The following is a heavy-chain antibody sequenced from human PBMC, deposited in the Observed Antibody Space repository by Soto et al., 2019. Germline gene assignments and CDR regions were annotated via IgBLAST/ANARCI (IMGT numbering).Heavy chain of an antibody. J-gene: IGHJ6*02. CDR3: ARDSLRYFDWSQKAYYGMDV. V-gene: IGHV1-18*01. CDR2: ISAYNGNT. CDR1: GYTFTSYG. D-gene: IGHD3-9*01. Sequence: ASVKVYCKASGYTFTSYGISWVRQAPGQGLEWMGWISAYNGNTNYAQKLQGRVTMTTDTSTSTAYMELRSLRSDDTAVYYCARDSLRYFDWSQKAYYGMDVWGQGTTVTVS.